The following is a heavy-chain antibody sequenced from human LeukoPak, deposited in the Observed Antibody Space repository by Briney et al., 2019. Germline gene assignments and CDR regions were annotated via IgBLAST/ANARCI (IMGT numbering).Heavy chain of an antibody. Sequence: ASVKVSCKASGYTFTGYYMHWVRHAPGQGLEWMGWINPNSGGTNYAQKFQGRVTMTRDTSISTAYMELSRLRSDDTAIYYCAREDYYDSGSSDYWGQGTLVTVSS. CDR1: GYTFTGYY. V-gene: IGHV1-2*02. CDR2: INPNSGGT. CDR3: AREDYYDSGSSDY. D-gene: IGHD3-22*01. J-gene: IGHJ4*02.